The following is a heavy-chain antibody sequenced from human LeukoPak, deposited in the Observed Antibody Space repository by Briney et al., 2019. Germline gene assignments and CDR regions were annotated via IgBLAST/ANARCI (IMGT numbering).Heavy chain of an antibody. D-gene: IGHD1-26*01. J-gene: IGHJ5*02. CDR3: ARGPEGARFDP. V-gene: IGHV4-4*07. Sequence: PSETLSLTCTVSGGSISSYYWSWIRQPAGKGLEWLGRIYTSGSTNYNPSLKSRVNMSIDTSKNQFSLKLSSVTAADTAVYYCARGPEGARFDPWGQGTLVTVSS. CDR1: GGSISSYY. CDR2: IYTSGST.